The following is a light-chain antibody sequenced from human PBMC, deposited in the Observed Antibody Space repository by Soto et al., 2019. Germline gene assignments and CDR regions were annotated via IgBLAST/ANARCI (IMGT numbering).Light chain of an antibody. CDR2: DAS. CDR3: QQRDDLYT. Sequence: EIVLTQSPATLSLSPGERATLSCRASQSVTNNVAWYQQKPGQAPRLLIYDASNRATGIPARFSGSGSGTDFTLTISSLEPEDFGVYSCQQRDDLYTFGQGTKLEIK. CDR1: QSVTNN. V-gene: IGKV3-11*01. J-gene: IGKJ2*01.